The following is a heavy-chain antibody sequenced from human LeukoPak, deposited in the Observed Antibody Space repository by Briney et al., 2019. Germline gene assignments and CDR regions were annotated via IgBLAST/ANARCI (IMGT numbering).Heavy chain of an antibody. Sequence: GGSLRLSCAASGFTVSSNYMSWVRQAPGKGLEWVSVIYSGGSTYYADSVKGRFTISRATSKNPLYLQMNSLRAEDTAVYYCARDAPRTSRNRHYYYYYGMDVWGQGTTVTVSS. CDR2: IYSGGST. CDR3: ARDAPRTSRNRHYYYYYGMDV. J-gene: IGHJ6*02. CDR1: GFTVSSNY. V-gene: IGHV3-66*01. D-gene: IGHD3-3*02.